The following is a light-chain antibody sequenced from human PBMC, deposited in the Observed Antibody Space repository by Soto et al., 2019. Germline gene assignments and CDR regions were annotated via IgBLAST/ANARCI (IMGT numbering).Light chain of an antibody. CDR1: SSNVGTYNL. V-gene: IGLV2-23*02. CDR2: EVS. CDR3: CSYADVSSYV. J-gene: IGLJ1*01. Sequence: QSVLTQPASVSGSPGQSITISCTGTSSNVGTYNLVSWYQQHPGEAPKLLMYEVSELPSGDSIRFNASKSGNKDSLTISGLESADEAGYDCCSYADVSSYVFGPGTKLTVL.